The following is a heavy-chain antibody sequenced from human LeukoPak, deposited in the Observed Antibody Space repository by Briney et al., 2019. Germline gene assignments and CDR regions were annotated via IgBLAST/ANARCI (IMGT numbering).Heavy chain of an antibody. J-gene: IGHJ4*02. CDR3: ARLLGSSSSSWASFDY. CDR2: IYPGDSDT. D-gene: IGHD6-13*01. Sequence: GESLKISCKGSGYSFTSYWIGWVRQMPGKGLEWMGIIYPGDSDTRYSPSFRGQVTMSADKSISTAYLQWSSLKASDTAMYYCARLLGSSSSSWASFDYWGQGTLVTVSS. CDR1: GYSFTSYW. V-gene: IGHV5-51*01.